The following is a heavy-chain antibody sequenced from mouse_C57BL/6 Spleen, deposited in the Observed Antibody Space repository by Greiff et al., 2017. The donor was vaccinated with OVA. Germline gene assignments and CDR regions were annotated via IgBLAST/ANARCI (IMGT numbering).Heavy chain of an antibody. D-gene: IGHD4-1*01. CDR1: GFTFSSYA. Sequence: EVKLQESGGGLVKPGGSLKLSCAASGFTFSSYAMSWVRQTPEKRLEWVATISDGGSYTYYPDNVKGRFTIARDNAKNNLYLQMSHLKSEDTAMYYCARDPGSYAMDYWGQGTSVTVSS. J-gene: IGHJ4*01. CDR3: ARDPGSYAMDY. V-gene: IGHV5-4*01. CDR2: ISDGGSYT.